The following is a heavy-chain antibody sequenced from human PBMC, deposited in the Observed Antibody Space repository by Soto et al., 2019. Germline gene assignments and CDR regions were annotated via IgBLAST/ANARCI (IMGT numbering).Heavy chain of an antibody. V-gene: IGHV4-39*01. D-gene: IGHD4-17*01. CDR1: GGSISSSTYY. J-gene: IGHJ4*02. Sequence: QLQLQQSGPGLVKPSETLSLTCTVSGGSISSSTYYWGWIRQPPGKGLEWIGSISNSGRTYYNPSRRSRVTVSIDKSKSEFSLKLNAVTAADSAVYYCARPHGDPLGYWGQETLVSVSS. CDR2: ISNSGRT. CDR3: ARPHGDPLGY.